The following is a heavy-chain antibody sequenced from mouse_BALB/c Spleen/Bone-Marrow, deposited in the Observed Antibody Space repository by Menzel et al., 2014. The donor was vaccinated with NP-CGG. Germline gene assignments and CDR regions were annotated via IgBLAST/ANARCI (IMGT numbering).Heavy chain of an antibody. CDR2: NNPYNGDS. CDR3: ARVTTDWYFDV. CDR1: GYSFTGYF. J-gene: IGHJ1*01. D-gene: IGHD1-1*01. Sequence: VHVKQSGPELVKPGASVKISCKASGYSFTGYFMNWVIQSHGKSLEWIGRNNPYNGDSFYNQKFKGKATLTVDKSSSTAHMELRSLASEDSAVYYCARVTTDWYFDVWGAGTTVIVSS. V-gene: IGHV1-20*02.